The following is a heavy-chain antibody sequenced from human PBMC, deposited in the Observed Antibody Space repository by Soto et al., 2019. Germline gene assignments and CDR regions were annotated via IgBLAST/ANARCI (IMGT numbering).Heavy chain of an antibody. CDR1: GFTFSSYG. J-gene: IGHJ6*02. V-gene: IGHV3-33*01. CDR3: ARSKGAEAMVLRAYYYYGMDV. Sequence: PGGSLRLSCAASGFTFSSYGMHWVRQAPGKGLEWVAVIWYDGSNKYYADSVKGRFTISRDNSKNTLYLQMNSLRAEDTAVYYCARSKGAEAMVLRAYYYYGMDVWGQGTTVTVSS. CDR2: IWYDGSNK. D-gene: IGHD5-18*01.